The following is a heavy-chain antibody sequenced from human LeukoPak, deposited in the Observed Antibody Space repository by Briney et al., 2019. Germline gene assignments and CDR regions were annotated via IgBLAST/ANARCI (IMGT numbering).Heavy chain of an antibody. J-gene: IGHJ4*02. CDR2: INHSGST. Sequence: SETLSLTCAVYGGSFSGYYWSWIRQPPGKGLEWIGEINHSGSTNYNPSLKSRVTISVDTSKNQFSLKLSSVTAADTAVYYCARMGFHWGQGTLVTVSS. CDR1: GGSFSGYY. CDR3: ARMGFH. V-gene: IGHV4-34*01.